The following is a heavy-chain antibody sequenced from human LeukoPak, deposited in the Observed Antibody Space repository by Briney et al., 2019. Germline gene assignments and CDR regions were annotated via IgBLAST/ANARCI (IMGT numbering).Heavy chain of an antibody. Sequence: ASVKVSCKVSGYSLTALAIHWVRQAPGKGLEWMGGFDPEDGETIYAQKFQGRVTMTEDTSTDTAYMELSSLRSEDTAVYYCATDSMVRGVRAGFDYWGQGTLVTVSS. V-gene: IGHV1-24*01. CDR1: GYSLTALA. CDR3: ATDSMVRGVRAGFDY. CDR2: FDPEDGET. J-gene: IGHJ4*02. D-gene: IGHD3-10*01.